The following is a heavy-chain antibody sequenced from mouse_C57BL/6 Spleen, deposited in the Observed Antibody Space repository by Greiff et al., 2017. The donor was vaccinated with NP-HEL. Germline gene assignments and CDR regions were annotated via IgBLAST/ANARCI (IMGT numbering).Heavy chain of an antibody. J-gene: IGHJ4*01. Sequence: QVQLQQPGTELVKPGASVKLSCKASGYTFTSYWMHWVKQRPGQGLEWIGNINPSNGGTNYNEKFKSKATLTVDKSSSTAYMQLSSLTSEDSAVYYCARWDGYYGSSSYYYAMDYWGQGTSVTVSS. CDR2: INPSNGGT. V-gene: IGHV1-53*01. CDR3: ARWDGYYGSSSYYYAMDY. CDR1: GYTFTSYW. D-gene: IGHD1-1*01.